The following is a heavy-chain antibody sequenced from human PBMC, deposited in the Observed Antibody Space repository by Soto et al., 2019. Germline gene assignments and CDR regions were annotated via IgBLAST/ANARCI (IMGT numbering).Heavy chain of an antibody. D-gene: IGHD1-1*01. J-gene: IGHJ6*02. Sequence: SDTLSLTCTVTGGSMTSGDQYWTLIRHRPGEGLEWFGYINHRGSLYYNPSLKSRVSMSVDTSKNQFSVNLSSVTAADKGVYYCARELPQRQGRNMDVWGQGTTVTVSS. CDR1: GGSMTSGDQY. CDR3: ARELPQRQGRNMDV. V-gene: IGHV4-31*03. CDR2: INHRGSL.